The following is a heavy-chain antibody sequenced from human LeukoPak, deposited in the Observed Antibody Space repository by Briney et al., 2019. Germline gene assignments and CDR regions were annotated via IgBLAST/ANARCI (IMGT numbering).Heavy chain of an antibody. CDR1: GGTFSNYV. V-gene: IGHV1-2*02. CDR2: INPISGAT. CDR3: ARDPWFDELARDY. D-gene: IGHD3-10*01. Sequence: ASVKVSCKASGGTFSNYVINWVRQAPGQGLEWMGWINPISGATNYAQKFQGRVTMTVDTSINTAYMDLSSLTSDDTAVYFCARDPWFDELARDYWGQGTLVTVSS. J-gene: IGHJ4*02.